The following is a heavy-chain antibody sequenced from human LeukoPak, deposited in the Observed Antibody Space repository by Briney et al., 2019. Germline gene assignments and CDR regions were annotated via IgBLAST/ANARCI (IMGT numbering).Heavy chain of an antibody. CDR1: GFNFASRW. Sequence: PGGSLRLSCAASGFNFASRWMHWVRQVPGKGLVWVSRISSDGSDTNYADSVKGRFTISRDNVKKIVYLQMRSLRVEDTAVYYCARRFDGKVSFDGWGQGTLVTVSS. CDR3: ARRFDGKVSFDG. CDR2: ISSDGSDT. V-gene: IGHV3-74*01. D-gene: IGHD4-23*01. J-gene: IGHJ5*02.